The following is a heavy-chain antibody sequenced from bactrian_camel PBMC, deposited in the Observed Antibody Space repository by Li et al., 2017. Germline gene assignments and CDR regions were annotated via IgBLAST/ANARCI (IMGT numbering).Heavy chain of an antibody. V-gene: IGHV3-3*01. CDR1: GYRDQRNC. CDR3: AAEGHGLDVRSYQY. CDR2: IFRRGQST. J-gene: IGHJ4*01. D-gene: IGHD5*01. Sequence: HVQLVESGGGSAQAGGALTLSCVVSGYRDQRNCMGWFRQRPGKQREGVATIFRRGQSTWLADSVQGRFTISQDNAGNTVYLQMNRLKPEDTAMYYCAAEGHGLDVRSYQYWGQGTQVTVS.